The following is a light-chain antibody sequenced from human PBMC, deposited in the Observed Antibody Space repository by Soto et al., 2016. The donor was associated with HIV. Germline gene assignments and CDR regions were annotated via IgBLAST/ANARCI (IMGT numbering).Light chain of an antibody. V-gene: IGKV1-8*01. CDR2: AAS. CDR1: QDINNY. CDR3: QQYYSSAALS. Sequence: AIRMTQSPSSFSASTGDRVTITCRASQDINNYVAWYQQKPGQAPNLLISAASTLQSGVPSRFSGSGSGTDFTLTISCLQSEDFATYYCQQYYSSAALSFGGGPRWRSN. J-gene: IGKJ4*01.